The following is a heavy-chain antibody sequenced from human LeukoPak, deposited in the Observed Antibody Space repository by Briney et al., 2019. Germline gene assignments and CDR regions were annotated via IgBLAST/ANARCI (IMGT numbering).Heavy chain of an antibody. V-gene: IGHV1-2*06. CDR2: INPNSGGT. CDR3: ASVYNSGWNFHY. CDR1: GGTFSSYA. J-gene: IGHJ4*02. Sequence: ASVKVSCKASGGTFSSYAISWVRQAPGQGLEWMGRINPNSGGTNYAQKFQGRVTMTRDTSISTAYMELSRLKSDDTAVYYCASVYNSGWNFHYWGQGTLVTVSS. D-gene: IGHD6-19*01.